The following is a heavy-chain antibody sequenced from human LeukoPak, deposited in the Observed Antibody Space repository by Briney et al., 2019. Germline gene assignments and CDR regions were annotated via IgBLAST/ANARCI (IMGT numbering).Heavy chain of an antibody. CDR1: GGSISSGGYY. V-gene: IGHV4-61*08. Sequence: SETLSLTCTVSGGSISSGGYYWGWIRQHPGKGLEWIGYIYYSGSTNYNPSLWSRVTMSVDTSKNQFSLILTSVTAADTAVYYCARDYGWPSGAFDIWGQGTMVTVS. CDR2: IYYSGST. D-gene: IGHD6-19*01. J-gene: IGHJ3*02. CDR3: ARDYGWPSGAFDI.